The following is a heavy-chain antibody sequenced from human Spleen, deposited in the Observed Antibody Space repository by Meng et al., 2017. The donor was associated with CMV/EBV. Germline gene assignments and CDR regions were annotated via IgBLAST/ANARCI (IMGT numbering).Heavy chain of an antibody. Sequence: SCAASGFSLITYVMRWLRQAPGKGRGWVSSSTMVNTYYAESVKGRFTISRDNSRNTLYLHMNSLRDEDTSLYSCAPRALRGADYFDPWGQGTLVTVSS. D-gene: IGHD4/OR15-4a*01. CDR3: APRALRGADYFDP. CDR1: GFSLITYV. V-gene: IGHV3-23*01. J-gene: IGHJ5*02. CDR2: STMVNT.